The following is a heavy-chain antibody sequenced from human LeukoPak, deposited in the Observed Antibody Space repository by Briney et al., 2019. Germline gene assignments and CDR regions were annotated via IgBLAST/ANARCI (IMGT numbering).Heavy chain of an antibody. Sequence: GGSLRLSCAASGFTFSSYSMNWVRQAPGKGLEWVSSISSSSSYIYYAGSVKGRFTISRDNAKNSLYLQMNSLRAEDTAVYYCARGRVTAIYYYYYMDVWGKGTTVTVSS. CDR3: ARGRVTAIYYYYYMDV. V-gene: IGHV3-21*01. J-gene: IGHJ6*03. CDR1: GFTFSSYS. D-gene: IGHD2-21*02. CDR2: ISSSSSYI.